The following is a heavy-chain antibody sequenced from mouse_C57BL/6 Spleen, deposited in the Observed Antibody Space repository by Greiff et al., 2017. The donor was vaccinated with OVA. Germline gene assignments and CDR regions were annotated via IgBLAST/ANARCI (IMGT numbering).Heavy chain of an antibody. CDR3: ASGVTTVGDY. CDR2: INPYNGGT. CDR1: GYTFTDYY. J-gene: IGHJ2*01. Sequence: VQLQQSGPVLVKPGASVKMSCKASGYTFTDYYMNWVKQSHGKSLEWIGVINPYNGGTSYNQKFKGKATLTVDKSSSTAYMELNSLTSEDSAVYYCASGVTTVGDYWGQGTTLTVSS. V-gene: IGHV1-19*01. D-gene: IGHD1-1*01.